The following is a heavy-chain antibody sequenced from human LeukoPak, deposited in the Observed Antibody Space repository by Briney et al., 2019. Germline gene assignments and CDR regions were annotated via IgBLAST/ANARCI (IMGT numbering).Heavy chain of an antibody. CDR2: ISWNSVTI. V-gene: IGHV3-9*01. J-gene: IGHJ4*02. CDR3: AKASSIAVAGSVDY. D-gene: IGHD6-19*01. CDR1: GFTFDDYA. Sequence: GGSPRLSCAASGFTFDDYAMHWVRQTPGKGLEWVSGISWNSVTIDYADSVKGRFTVSRDNAKNSLHLQMNSLRAEDTALYYCAKASSIAVAGSVDYWGQGTLVTVSS.